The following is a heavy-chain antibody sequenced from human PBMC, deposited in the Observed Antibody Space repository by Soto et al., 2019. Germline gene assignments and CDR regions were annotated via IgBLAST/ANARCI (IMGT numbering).Heavy chain of an antibody. CDR3: ATGGRGYSSSFPRLYFED. CDR2: ILPVFNMS. D-gene: IGHD5-18*01. Sequence: GXSVKASCNASGRTFSNNANSLVQQAPGQVPECMGGILPVFNMSKYSQTFQGRDTITADESTSTSYMELTSLKSEDTAIYYCATGGRGYSSSFPRLYFEDWGQGTLVTVSS. CDR1: GRTFSNNA. J-gene: IGHJ4*01. V-gene: IGHV1-69*13.